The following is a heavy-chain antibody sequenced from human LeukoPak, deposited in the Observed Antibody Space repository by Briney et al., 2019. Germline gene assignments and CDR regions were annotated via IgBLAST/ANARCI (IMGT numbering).Heavy chain of an antibody. CDR1: GYTFTSYG. Sequence: EASVKVSCKASGYTFTSYGISWVRQAPGQGLEWMGWTSAYNGNTNYAQKLQGRVTMTTDTSTSTAYMELRSLRSDDTVVYYCARDGFTMVRGTLDYWGQGSLVTVSS. J-gene: IGHJ4*02. D-gene: IGHD3-10*01. CDR3: ARDGFTMVRGTLDY. CDR2: TSAYNGNT. V-gene: IGHV1-18*01.